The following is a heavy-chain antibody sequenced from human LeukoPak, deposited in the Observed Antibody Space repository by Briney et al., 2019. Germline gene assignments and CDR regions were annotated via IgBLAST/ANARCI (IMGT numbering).Heavy chain of an antibody. D-gene: IGHD3-10*01. CDR2: ISSDSSDT. Sequence: GGSLRLSCAASGFPFSAYYMSWVRQPPGKGLEWVSYISSDSSDTNYADSVKGRFTISRDNAKNSLYLQMNSLSAEDTAVYYCVRGGSYSGSWGQGTLVTVSS. CDR3: VRGGSYSGS. CDR1: GFPFSAYY. V-gene: IGHV3-11*05. J-gene: IGHJ5*02.